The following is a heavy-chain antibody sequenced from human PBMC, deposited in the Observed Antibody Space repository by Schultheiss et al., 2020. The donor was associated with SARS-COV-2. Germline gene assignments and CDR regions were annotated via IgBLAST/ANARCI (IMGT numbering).Heavy chain of an antibody. Sequence: GESLKISCAASGFTVSSNYMSWVRQAPGKGLEWVSAISGSGGSTYYADSVKGRFTISRDNSKNTLYLQMNSLRAEDTAVYYCARALKPKLGAYYFDYWGQGTLVTVSS. CDR2: ISGSGGST. V-gene: IGHV3-53*01. CDR1: GFTVSSNY. D-gene: IGHD6-6*01. CDR3: ARALKPKLGAYYFDY. J-gene: IGHJ4*02.